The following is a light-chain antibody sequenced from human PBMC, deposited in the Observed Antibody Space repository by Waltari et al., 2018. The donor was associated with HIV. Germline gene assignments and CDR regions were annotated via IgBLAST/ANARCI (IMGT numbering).Light chain of an antibody. V-gene: IGLV1-47*01. CDR1: SSNIGSNY. J-gene: IGLJ2*01. CDR3: AAWDDSLSGPV. Sequence: QSVLTQPPSASGTPGQRVTISCSGSSSNIGSNYVYWYQQLPGTDPKLLIYRNNQRPSGVPDRFSGSKSGTSASLAISGLLSEDEADYYCAAWDDSLSGPVFGGGTKLTVL. CDR2: RNN.